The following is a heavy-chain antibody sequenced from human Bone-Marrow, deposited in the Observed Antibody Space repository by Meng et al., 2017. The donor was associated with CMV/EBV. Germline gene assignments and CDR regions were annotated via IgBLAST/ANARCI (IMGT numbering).Heavy chain of an antibody. CDR1: GYTFTGYY. V-gene: IGHV1-2*02. J-gene: IGHJ3*02. CDR2: INPNSGGT. Sequence: ASVKVSCKASGYTFTGYYMHWVRQAPGQGLEWMGWINPNSGGTNYAQKFQGRVTMTRDTSISTAYMELSRLRSDDTAVYYCARDNGGWCGELGAFDIWGQGTMVTVSS. D-gene: IGHD3-10*01. CDR3: ARDNGGWCGELGAFDI.